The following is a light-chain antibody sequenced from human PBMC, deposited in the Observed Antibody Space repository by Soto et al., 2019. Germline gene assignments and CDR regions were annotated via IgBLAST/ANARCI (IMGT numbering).Light chain of an antibody. CDR1: QSISIY. V-gene: IGKV1-39*01. Sequence: IHMTHSPSSLSASVLYRVTITFRASQSISIYLNWYQQKPGKAPKLLIYAASSLQSGVPSRFSGSGSGTDFTLTISSLQPEDFATYYCQQSYSTPTFGGGTKVDIK. CDR2: AAS. J-gene: IGKJ4*01. CDR3: QQSYSTPT.